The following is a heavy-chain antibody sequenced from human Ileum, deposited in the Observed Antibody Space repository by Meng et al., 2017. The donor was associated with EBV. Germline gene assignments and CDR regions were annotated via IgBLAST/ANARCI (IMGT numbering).Heavy chain of an antibody. D-gene: IGHD1-26*01. J-gene: IGHJ5*02. CDR2: INTGNGDT. CDR1: AYNFTRYK. Sequence: QVRLVQSGGEVKKTGASVHLSFKASAYNFTRYKIHWVRQVPGHRLEWMGWINTGNGDTKYARRFQGRVTITRDKSTGTAYMDLNRLTFEDTAVYYCVREVSSYISDWFDPWGQGTLVTVSS. CDR3: VREVSSYISDWFDP. V-gene: IGHV1-3*04.